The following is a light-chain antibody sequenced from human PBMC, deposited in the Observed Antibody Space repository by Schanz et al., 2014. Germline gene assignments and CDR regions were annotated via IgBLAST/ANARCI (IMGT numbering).Light chain of an antibody. J-gene: IGKJ1*01. CDR3: QQVNGYVGT. CDR1: QGISSH. V-gene: IGKV1-9*01. Sequence: IQLTQSPSSLSASVGDRVTITCRARQGISSHLAWYQQKPGKAPKLLIYGASTLQIGVPSRFSGSGSGTDFTLAISSLQPEDFANYYCQQVNGYVGTFGQGTKVEIK. CDR2: GAS.